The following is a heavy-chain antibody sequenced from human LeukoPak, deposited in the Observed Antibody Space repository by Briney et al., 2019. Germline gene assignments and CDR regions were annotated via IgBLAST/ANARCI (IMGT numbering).Heavy chain of an antibody. J-gene: IGHJ4*02. CDR3: ASQKGGIAASTGY. Sequence: SETLSLTRTVSGGSISSSSYYWGWIRQPPGKGLEWIGSIYYSGSTYYNPSLKSRVTISVDTSKNQFSLKLSSVTAADTAVYDCASQKGGIAASTGYWGQGTLVTVSS. D-gene: IGHD6-25*01. CDR2: IYYSGST. V-gene: IGHV4-39*01. CDR1: GGSISSSSYY.